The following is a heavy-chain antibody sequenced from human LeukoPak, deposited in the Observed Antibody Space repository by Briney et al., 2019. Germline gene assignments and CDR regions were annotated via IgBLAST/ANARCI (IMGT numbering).Heavy chain of an antibody. CDR1: GYTFTIYD. V-gene: IGHV1-2*06. Sequence: ASVSVSCKASGYTFTIYDIHWVRQAPGQGLEWMGRINPNSGGTNYEQKFQGRLTMTSDTSISTAYRELSRLRSDDTAVYYCARSRYCSITSCHTINWFDPWGQGTLVTVSS. CDR2: INPNSGGT. CDR3: ARSRYCSITSCHTINWFDP. D-gene: IGHD2-2*02. J-gene: IGHJ5*02.